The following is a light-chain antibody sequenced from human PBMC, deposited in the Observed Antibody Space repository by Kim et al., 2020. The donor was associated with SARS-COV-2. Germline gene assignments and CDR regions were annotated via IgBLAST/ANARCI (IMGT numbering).Light chain of an antibody. V-gene: IGKV1-17*03. CDR1: HYITNY. CDR3: LQHHDYPYT. CDR2: TAS. J-gene: IGKJ2*01. Sequence: DIQMTQSPCAVSASVGDRVTITCRASHYITNYLAWFQQRPGQVPKRLIYTASHLHSGVPSRFSGSGSGTEFTLTISSLQPEDFATYYCLQHHDYPYTFGQGTKLEI.